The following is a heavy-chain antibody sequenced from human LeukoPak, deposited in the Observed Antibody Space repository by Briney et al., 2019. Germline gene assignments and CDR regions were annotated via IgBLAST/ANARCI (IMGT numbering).Heavy chain of an antibody. J-gene: IGHJ3*02. D-gene: IGHD6-13*01. V-gene: IGHV3-7*01. Sequence: GGSLRLSCVASAFTFNNYWMHWVRQAPGKGLEWVANIKQDGSEKYYVDSVKGRFTISRDNAKNSLYLQMNSLRAEDTAVYYCARDWYVDDAFDIWGQGTMVTVSS. CDR3: ARDWYVDDAFDI. CDR2: IKQDGSEK. CDR1: AFTFNNYW.